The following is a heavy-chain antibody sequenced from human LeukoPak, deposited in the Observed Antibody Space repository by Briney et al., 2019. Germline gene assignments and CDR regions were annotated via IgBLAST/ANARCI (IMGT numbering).Heavy chain of an antibody. J-gene: IGHJ4*02. Sequence: PGGSLSLSCAASGFTFNSYSMNWVRQAPGKGLEWVSSISSSSTFIYYADSLKGRFTISRDNAKNSLYLQMNSLRVEDTAVYYCARDYGGNSGYWGQGTLVTVSS. CDR1: GFTFNSYS. CDR2: ISSSSTFI. D-gene: IGHD4-23*01. V-gene: IGHV3-21*01. CDR3: ARDYGGNSGY.